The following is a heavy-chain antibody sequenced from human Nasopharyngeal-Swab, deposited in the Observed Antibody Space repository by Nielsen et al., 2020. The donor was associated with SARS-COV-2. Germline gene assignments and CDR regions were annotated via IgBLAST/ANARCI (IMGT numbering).Heavy chain of an antibody. J-gene: IGHJ4*02. CDR3: ARDLYRGYCTGGVCYGFDY. V-gene: IGHV3-48*04. CDR2: ISSSSSTI. CDR1: GFTFSSYS. Sequence: GASLEISWAASGFTFSSYSMNWVRQAPGKGLEWVSYISSSSSTIYYADSVKGRFTISRDNAKNSLYLQMNSLRAEDTAVYYCARDLYRGYCTGGVCYGFDYWGQGTLVTVSS. D-gene: IGHD2-8*02.